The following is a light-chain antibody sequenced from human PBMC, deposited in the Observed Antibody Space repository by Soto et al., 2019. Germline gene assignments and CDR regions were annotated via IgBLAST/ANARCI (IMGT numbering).Light chain of an antibody. Sequence: QSALTQPASVSGSPGQSITISCTGTSSDVGSYNYVSWYQRNPGKAPKLLIYGVTNRPSGVSDRFSGSKSGNTASLTISGLQAEDEADYYCSSYTSSSTPWVFGGGTQLTVL. CDR1: SSDVGSYNY. CDR2: GVT. CDR3: SSYTSSSTPWV. V-gene: IGLV2-14*01. J-gene: IGLJ3*02.